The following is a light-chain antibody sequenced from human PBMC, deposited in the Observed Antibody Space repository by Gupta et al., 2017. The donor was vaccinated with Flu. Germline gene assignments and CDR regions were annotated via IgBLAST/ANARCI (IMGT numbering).Light chain of an antibody. CDR2: DAS. V-gene: IGKV3-11*01. CDR1: QSVSTY. Sequence: PGERATLSCRASQSVSTYLAWYQQKPGQAPRLLIYDASNRATGIPARFSGSGSGTDFTLTISSLEPEDFAVYYCQQRSNWPLALTFGGGAKVEI. CDR3: QQRSNWPLALT. J-gene: IGKJ4*01.